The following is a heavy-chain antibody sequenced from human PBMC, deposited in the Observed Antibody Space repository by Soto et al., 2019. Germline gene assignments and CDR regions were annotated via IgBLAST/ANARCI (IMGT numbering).Heavy chain of an antibody. CDR1: GFSLSNARMG. CDR3: ARRVYYDFWSGSNWFDP. J-gene: IGHJ5*02. Sequence: QVTLKESGPVLVKPTETLTLTCTVSGFSLSNARMGVSWIRQPPGKALEWLAHLFSNDEQSYSTSLKSRLTISKDASKSQVVLTMTNMDPVDTATYYCARRVYYDFWSGSNWFDPWGQGTLVTVSS. V-gene: IGHV2-26*01. D-gene: IGHD3-3*01. CDR2: LFSNDEQ.